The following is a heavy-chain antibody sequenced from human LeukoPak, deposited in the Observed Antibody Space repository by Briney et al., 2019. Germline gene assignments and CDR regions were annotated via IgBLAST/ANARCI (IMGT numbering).Heavy chain of an antibody. V-gene: IGHV4-30-4*01. Sequence: SETLSLTCTVSGGSISSSDYYWSWIRQPPGKGLEWIGYIYYSGSTSYNPSLKSRITISVDTSKNQFSLKLTSVTAADTAVYYCARGFDAHNAFDIWGQGTMVSVSS. J-gene: IGHJ3*02. CDR1: GGSISSSDYY. CDR3: ARGFDAHNAFDI. CDR2: IYYSGST. D-gene: IGHD3-9*01.